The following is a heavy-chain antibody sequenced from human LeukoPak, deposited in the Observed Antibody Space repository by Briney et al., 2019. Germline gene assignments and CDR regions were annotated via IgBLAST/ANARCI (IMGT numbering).Heavy chain of an antibody. J-gene: IGHJ4*02. Sequence: GASVKVSCKASGYTFTSYDINWVRQATGQGLESMGWMNSNSGNTGYAQKFQGRVTMTRNTSISTAYMEVSSLRSEDTAVYYCARKYLSGSGKPHFDYWGQGTLVTVSS. CDR3: ARKYLSGSGKPHFDY. CDR2: MNSNSGNT. CDR1: GYTFTSYD. D-gene: IGHD3-10*01. V-gene: IGHV1-8*01.